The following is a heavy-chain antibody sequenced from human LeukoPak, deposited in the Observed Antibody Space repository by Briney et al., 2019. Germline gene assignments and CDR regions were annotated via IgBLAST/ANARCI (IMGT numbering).Heavy chain of an antibody. D-gene: IGHD1-26*01. CDR1: GYTFTSYG. CDR2: ISAYNGNT. J-gene: IGHJ4*02. Sequence: ASVKVSCKASGYTFTSYGISWVRQAPGQGLEWMGWISAYNGNTNYAQKLQGRVTMTTNTSTSAAYMELRSLRSDDTAVYYCARVLREQDFDYWGQGTLVTVSS. V-gene: IGHV1-18*01. CDR3: ARVLREQDFDY.